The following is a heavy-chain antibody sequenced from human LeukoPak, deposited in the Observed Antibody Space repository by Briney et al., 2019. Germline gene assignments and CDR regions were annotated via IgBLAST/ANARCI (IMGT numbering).Heavy chain of an antibody. D-gene: IGHD3-16*02. CDR2: ISSSSSTI. J-gene: IGHJ6*02. V-gene: IGHV3-48*02. CDR1: GFTFSTYS. Sequence: GGSLRLSCAASGFTFSTYSMNWVRQAPGKGLEWVSYISSSSSTIYYADSVKGRFTISRDNAKNSLYLQMNSLTDEDTAVYHCARVIGYYYGMDVWGQGTTVTVSS. CDR3: ARVIGYYYGMDV.